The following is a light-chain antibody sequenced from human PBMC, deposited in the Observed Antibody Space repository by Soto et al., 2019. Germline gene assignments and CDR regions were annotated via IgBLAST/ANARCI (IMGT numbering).Light chain of an antibody. CDR3: QKYAGSPRT. CDR2: SAS. CDR1: QNLGTLY. V-gene: IGKV3-20*01. J-gene: IGKJ1*01. Sequence: ELVLTQSPGTLSLSPGARGPLSCRASQNLGTLYLAWFQQKSGQAPRLLIYSASRRATGIPDRFTGSGSGTDFTLTINRVEPEDFAVYFCQKYAGSPRTFGQGTKV.